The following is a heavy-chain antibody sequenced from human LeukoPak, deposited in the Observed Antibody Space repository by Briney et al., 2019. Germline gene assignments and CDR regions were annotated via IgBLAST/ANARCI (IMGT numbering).Heavy chain of an antibody. J-gene: IGHJ4*02. V-gene: IGHV1-8*03. CDR3: ARSYYDSSGYFG. CDR1: GYTFTSYD. D-gene: IGHD3-22*01. CDR2: MNPNSGNT. Sequence: ASVTVSCKASGYTFTSYDINWVRQATGQGLEWMGWMNPNSGNTGYAQKFQGRVTITRNTSISTAYMELSSLRSEDTAVYYCARSYYDSSGYFGWGQGTLVTVSS.